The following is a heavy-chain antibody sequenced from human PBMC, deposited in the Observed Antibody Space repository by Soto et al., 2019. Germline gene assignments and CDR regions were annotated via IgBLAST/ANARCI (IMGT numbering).Heavy chain of an antibody. V-gene: IGHV3-74*01. D-gene: IGHD2-21*02. CDR3: ARIVVVTATADY. CDR1: GFTFSSYW. Sequence: PGGSLRLSCAASGFTFSSYWVHWVRQAPGKGLVWVSRLKSDGSGTTYADSVKGRFTISRDNSKNTLYLQMNSLRAEDTAVYYCARIVVVTATADYWGQGTLVTVSS. J-gene: IGHJ4*02. CDR2: LKSDGSGT.